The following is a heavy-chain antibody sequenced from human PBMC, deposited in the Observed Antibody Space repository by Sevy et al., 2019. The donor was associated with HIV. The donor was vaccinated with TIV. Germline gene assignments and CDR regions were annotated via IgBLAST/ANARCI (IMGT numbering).Heavy chain of an antibody. J-gene: IGHJ3*02. D-gene: IGHD3-10*01. CDR1: GFTYSSYA. Sequence: GGSLRLSCAASGFTYSSYAMHWVRQAPGKGLEWVAVISYDGSNKYYADSVKGRFTISRDNSKNTLYLQMNSLRAEDTAVYYCARFQSITMVRGVIITDDAFDIWGQGTMVTVSS. V-gene: IGHV3-30-3*01. CDR3: ARFQSITMVRGVIITDDAFDI. CDR2: ISYDGSNK.